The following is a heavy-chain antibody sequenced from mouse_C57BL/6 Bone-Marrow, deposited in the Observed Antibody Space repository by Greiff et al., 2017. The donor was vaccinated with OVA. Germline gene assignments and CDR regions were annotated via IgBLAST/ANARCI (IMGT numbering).Heavy chain of an antibody. CDR1: GFTFSDFY. J-gene: IGHJ4*01. CDR3: ARLDAMDY. CDR2: ISNGGGST. Sequence: DVMLVESGGGLVQPGGSLKLSCAASGFTFSDFYMYWIRQTPEKRLEWVAYISNGGGSTYYPGTVKGRFTISRDNAKNTLYLQMSRLKSEDTAMYYCARLDAMDYWGQGTSITVSS. V-gene: IGHV5-12*01.